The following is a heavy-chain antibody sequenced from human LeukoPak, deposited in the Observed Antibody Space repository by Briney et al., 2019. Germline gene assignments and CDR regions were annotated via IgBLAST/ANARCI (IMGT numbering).Heavy chain of an antibody. CDR2: IYHSETT. V-gene: IGHV4-30-2*01. Sequence: PSQTLSLTCVVSGGSISSGVYSWSWIRQPPGKGLEWIGYIYHSETTYYNPSPQSRVTISVNRSKNRFSLKLTSVTAADTAVYYCARSRTAYYRYFDSWGQGTLVTVSS. CDR3: ARSRTAYYRYFDS. D-gene: IGHD3-22*01. J-gene: IGHJ4*02. CDR1: GGSISSGVYS.